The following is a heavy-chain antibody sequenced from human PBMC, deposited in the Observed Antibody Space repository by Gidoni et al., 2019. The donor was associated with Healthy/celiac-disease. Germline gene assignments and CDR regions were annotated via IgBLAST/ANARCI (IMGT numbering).Heavy chain of an antibody. J-gene: IGHJ4*02. D-gene: IGHD1-7*01. CDR2: INHSGST. V-gene: IGHV4-34*01. CDR1: GGSFSGYY. Sequence: VQLQPWGAGLLKPSATLSLTCAVYGGSFSGYYWSWIRQPPGKGLEWIGEINHSGSTNYNPSLKSRVTISVDTSKNQFARKLSSVTAADTAVYYCARDPEGLELHPGNDYWGQGTLVTVSS. CDR3: ARDPEGLELHPGNDY.